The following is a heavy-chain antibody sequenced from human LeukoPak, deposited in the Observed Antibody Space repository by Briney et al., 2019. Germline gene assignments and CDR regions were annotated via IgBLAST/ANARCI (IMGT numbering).Heavy chain of an antibody. J-gene: IGHJ6*03. CDR1: GFTFSNYG. D-gene: IGHD1-26*01. Sequence: GGTVRLPCAASGFTFSNYGMLWVRRAPGKGLDGGAVIRFDGGHKYYADSVKGRFTISRDNSKNMVYLQMDSLRAEDTALYYCAKTPVWDERGHYYYMDVWGKGTTVTISS. V-gene: IGHV3-30*02. CDR3: AKTPVWDERGHYYYMDV. CDR2: IRFDGGHK.